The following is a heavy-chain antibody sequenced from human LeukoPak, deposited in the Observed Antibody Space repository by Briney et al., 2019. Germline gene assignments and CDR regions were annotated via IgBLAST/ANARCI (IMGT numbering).Heavy chain of an antibody. D-gene: IGHD2-15*01. CDR2: IYSDGRT. Sequence: GGSLRLSCAASGFTVSSNYMSWVRQAPGKGLEWVSVIYSDGRTFYADSVKGRFTISRDNSKNTVYLQMNSLRADDTAVYYCARVVVAATPNEWFDPWGQGTLVTVSS. V-gene: IGHV3-66*01. J-gene: IGHJ5*02. CDR3: ARVVVAATPNEWFDP. CDR1: GFTVSSNY.